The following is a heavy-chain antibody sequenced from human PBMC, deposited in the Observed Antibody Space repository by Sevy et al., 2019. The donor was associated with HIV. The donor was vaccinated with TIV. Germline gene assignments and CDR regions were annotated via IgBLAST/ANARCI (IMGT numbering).Heavy chain of an antibody. CDR2: IFSSGST. Sequence: GGSLRLSCAISGFTVNDKYIIWVRQAPGKGLERVSVIFSSGSTYYADSAKGRFTISRDNSKNTVYLQMNSVRAEDTAVYYWVSLFLSCRIGWSYFDYWGQGTLVTVSS. J-gene: IGHJ4*02. CDR3: VSLFLSCRIGWSYFDY. CDR1: GFTVNDKY. D-gene: IGHD6-19*01. V-gene: IGHV3-66*02.